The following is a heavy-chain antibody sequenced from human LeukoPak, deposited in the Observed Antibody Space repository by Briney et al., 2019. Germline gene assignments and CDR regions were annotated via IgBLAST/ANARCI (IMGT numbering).Heavy chain of an antibody. V-gene: IGHV3-48*04. Sequence: GGSLRLSCAASGFTFSSYWMSWIRQAPGKGLEYISYISSSGSTTHYADSVKGRFTISRDNAKNSLYLQMNSLRAEDTAVYYCARDLWFGELVAAFDIWGQGTMVTVSS. J-gene: IGHJ3*02. CDR1: GFTFSSYW. CDR2: ISSSGSTT. CDR3: ARDLWFGELVAAFDI. D-gene: IGHD3-10*01.